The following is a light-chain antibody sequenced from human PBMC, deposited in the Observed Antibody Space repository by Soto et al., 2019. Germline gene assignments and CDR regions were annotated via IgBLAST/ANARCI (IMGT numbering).Light chain of an antibody. CDR3: HQSYSTQEFA. CDR2: AAS. J-gene: IGKJ3*01. Sequence: DIQMTQSPSSLSASVGDRVTITCRASQGISSYLNWYQQKPGKAPKILIYAASSLQSGVPARFRGSGAATDFTLNMSGLLGEDCATYYCHQSYSTQEFAFGPGTKWHIK. CDR1: QGISSY. V-gene: IGKV1-39*01.